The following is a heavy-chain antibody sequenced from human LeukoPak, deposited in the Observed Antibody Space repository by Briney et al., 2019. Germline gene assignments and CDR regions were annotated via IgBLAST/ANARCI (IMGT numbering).Heavy chain of an antibody. Sequence: GGSLRLSWAASGFTFSSYAMSWVRQAPGKGLEWVSAISGSGGSTYYADSVKGRFTISRDNSKNTLYLQMNSLRAEDTAVYYCAKDLGYYDSSGNDYWGQGTLVTVSS. CDR2: ISGSGGST. CDR1: GFTFSSYA. J-gene: IGHJ4*02. D-gene: IGHD3-22*01. V-gene: IGHV3-23*01. CDR3: AKDLGYYDSSGNDY.